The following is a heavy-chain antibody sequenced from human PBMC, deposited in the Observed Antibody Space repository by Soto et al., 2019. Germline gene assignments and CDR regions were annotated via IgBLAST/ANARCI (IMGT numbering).Heavy chain of an antibody. Sequence: PGGSLRLSCAASGFTFSSYSMNWVRQAPGKGLEWVGRIKSKTDGGTTDYAAPVKGRFTISRDDSKNTLYLQMNSLKTEDTAVYYCTTAQDTAMDYDAFDIWGQGTMVTVSS. CDR3: TTAQDTAMDYDAFDI. D-gene: IGHD5-18*01. V-gene: IGHV3-15*07. CDR1: GFTFSSYS. CDR2: IKSKTDGGTT. J-gene: IGHJ3*02.